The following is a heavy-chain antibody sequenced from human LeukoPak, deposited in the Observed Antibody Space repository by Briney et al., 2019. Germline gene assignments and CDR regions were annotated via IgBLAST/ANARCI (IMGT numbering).Heavy chain of an antibody. CDR3: AKDYYDSSGPTLDY. J-gene: IGHJ4*02. CDR1: GFTFSSYA. V-gene: IGHV3-23*01. D-gene: IGHD3-22*01. CDR2: ISGSGGST. Sequence: GGSLRLSCAASGFTFSSYAMSWVRQAPGKGLEWVSAISGSGGSTYYADSAKGRFAISRDNSKNTLYLQMNSLRAEDTAVYYCAKDYYDSSGPTLDYWGQGTLVTVSS.